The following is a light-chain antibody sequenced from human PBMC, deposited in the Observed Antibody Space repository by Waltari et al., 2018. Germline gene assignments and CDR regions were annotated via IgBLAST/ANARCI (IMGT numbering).Light chain of an antibody. Sequence: EIVMTQSPATLSVSQGERATLPCRASQSVSSNLAWYQPKPGQAPRLLIYGASTRATGIPARFSGSGSGTEFTLTISSMQSEDFAVYYCQQYNNWPRTFGQGTKVEIK. CDR3: QQYNNWPRT. CDR2: GAS. V-gene: IGKV3-15*01. CDR1: QSVSSN. J-gene: IGKJ1*01.